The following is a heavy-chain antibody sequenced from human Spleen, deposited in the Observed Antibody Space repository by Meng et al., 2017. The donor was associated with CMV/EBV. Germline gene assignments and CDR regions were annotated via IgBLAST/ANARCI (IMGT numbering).Heavy chain of an antibody. CDR2: INHSGST. D-gene: IGHD3-3*01. Sequence: QVPLQSWGAGLLKPSETLSLPCAVYGGSFSGYYWSWIRQPPGKGLEWIGEINHSGSTNYNPSLKSRVTISVDTSKNQFSLKLSSVTAADTAVYYCARIITIPYYFDYWGQGTLVTVSS. V-gene: IGHV4-34*01. CDR1: GGSFSGYY. CDR3: ARIITIPYYFDY. J-gene: IGHJ4*02.